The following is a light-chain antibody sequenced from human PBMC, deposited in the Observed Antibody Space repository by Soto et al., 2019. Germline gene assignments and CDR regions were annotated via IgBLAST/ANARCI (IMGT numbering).Light chain of an antibody. V-gene: IGKV1-33*01. CDR1: QDIRNY. Sequence: DIHMTDSPSSVSAAIGDIFTVTCQARQDIRNYLNWYQQKPGTPPNILIYDASHLAPGVTSRSSAGAFGTHFPFTISSLQPDDVAKYYCQQYDNIPLTFGGGTKVDIK. CDR2: DAS. CDR3: QQYDNIPLT. J-gene: IGKJ4*01.